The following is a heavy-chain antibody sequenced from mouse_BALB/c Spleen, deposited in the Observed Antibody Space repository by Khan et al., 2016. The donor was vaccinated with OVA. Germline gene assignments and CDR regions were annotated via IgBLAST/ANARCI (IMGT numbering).Heavy chain of an antibody. CDR2: ISSDGDYT. D-gene: IGHD4-1*01. CDR1: GFTFSSYS. V-gene: IGHV5-6*01. CDR3: ASHLTGSFAY. Sequence: EVELVESGGDLVKPGGSLKLSCAASGFTFSSYSMSWVRQTPDKRLEWVATISSDGDYTYFPDSVKGRFTISRDNAKKTLNLQMSSLKSEDTALYYCASHLTGSFAYWGQGTLVTVSA. J-gene: IGHJ3*01.